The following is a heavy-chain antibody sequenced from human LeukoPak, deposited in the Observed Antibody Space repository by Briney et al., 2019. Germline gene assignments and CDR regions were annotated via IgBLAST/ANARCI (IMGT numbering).Heavy chain of an antibody. V-gene: IGHV3-23*01. Sequence: PGGSLRLSCAASGFTFSSCAMSWVRQAPGKGLEWVSAISGSGGSTYYADSVKGRFTISRDNSKNTLYLQMNSLRAEDTAVYYCAKDLYYYDSSGYYGAFDIWGQGTMVTVSS. CDR3: AKDLYYYDSSGYYGAFDI. J-gene: IGHJ3*02. D-gene: IGHD3-22*01. CDR1: GFTFSSCA. CDR2: ISGSGGST.